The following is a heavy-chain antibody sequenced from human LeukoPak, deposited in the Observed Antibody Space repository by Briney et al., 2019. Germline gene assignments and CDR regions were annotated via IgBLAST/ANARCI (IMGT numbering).Heavy chain of an antibody. J-gene: IGHJ6*02. CDR2: IYYSGST. CDR1: GGSISSYY. CDR3: ARVLRVGYLWFGSHNMYGMDV. D-gene: IGHD3-10*01. Sequence: PSETLSLTCTVFGGSISSYYWSWIRQPPGKGLEWIGYIYYSGSTNYNPSLKSRVTISVDTSKNQFSLKLSSVTAADTAVYYCARVLRVGYLWFGSHNMYGMDVWGQGTTVTVSS. V-gene: IGHV4-59*08.